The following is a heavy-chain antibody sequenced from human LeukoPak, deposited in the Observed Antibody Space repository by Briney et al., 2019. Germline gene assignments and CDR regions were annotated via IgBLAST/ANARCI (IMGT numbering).Heavy chain of an antibody. CDR3: ARIYSSGWISY. Sequence: GGSLRLSCAVPGFTFSSYEMNWVRQAPGKGLEWVSYISSSGSTIYYADSVKGRFTISRDNAKNSLYLQMNSLRAEDTAVYYCARIYSSGWISYWGQGTLVTVSS. D-gene: IGHD6-19*01. J-gene: IGHJ4*02. V-gene: IGHV3-48*03. CDR1: GFTFSSYE. CDR2: ISSSGSTI.